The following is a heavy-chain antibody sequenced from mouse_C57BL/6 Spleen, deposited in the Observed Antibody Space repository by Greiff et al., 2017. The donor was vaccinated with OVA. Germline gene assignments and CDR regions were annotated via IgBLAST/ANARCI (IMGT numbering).Heavy chain of an antibody. CDR1: GYTFTSYD. V-gene: IGHV1-85*01. CDR3: ARGEGLITTVLDY. D-gene: IGHD1-1*01. J-gene: IGHJ2*01. Sequence: IQLQQSGPELVKPGASVKLSCKASGYTFTSYDINWVKQRPGQGLELIGWIYPRDGSTKYNEKFKGKATLTVDTSSSTAYMERHSLTSEDSAVYFCARGEGLITTVLDYWGQGTTLTVSS. CDR2: IYPRDGST.